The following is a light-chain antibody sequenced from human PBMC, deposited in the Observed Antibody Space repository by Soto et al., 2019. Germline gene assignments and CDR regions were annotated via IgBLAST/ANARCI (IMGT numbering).Light chain of an antibody. CDR1: SSDVGSYNL. J-gene: IGLJ1*01. CDR2: EVS. Sequence: QPVLTQPASVSGSPGQSITISCTGTSSDVGSYNLGSWYQQHPGKAPKLIIYEVSKWPSGVSNRFSGSKSGNTASLTISGLQAEDEADYYCCSYAGPRTLYVFGAGTKLTVL. V-gene: IGLV2-23*02. CDR3: CSYAGPRTLYV.